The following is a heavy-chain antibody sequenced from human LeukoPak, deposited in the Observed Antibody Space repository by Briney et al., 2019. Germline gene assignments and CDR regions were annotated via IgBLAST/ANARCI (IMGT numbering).Heavy chain of an antibody. V-gene: IGHV3-30*02. J-gene: IGHJ4*02. D-gene: IGHD3-3*01. CDR2: IRYDGSNK. CDR1: GFTFSSYG. CDR3: AKVGGTIFGVVTPPDY. Sequence: QTGGSLRLSCAASGFTFSSYGMHWVRQAPGKGLEGVAFIRYDGSNKYYADSVKGRFTISRDNSKNTLYLQMNSLRAEDTAVYYCAKVGGTIFGVVTPPDYWGQGTLVTVSS.